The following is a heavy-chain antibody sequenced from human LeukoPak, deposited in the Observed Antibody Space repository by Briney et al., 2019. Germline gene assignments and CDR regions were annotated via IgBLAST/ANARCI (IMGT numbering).Heavy chain of an antibody. CDR1: GFTFSSYA. D-gene: IGHD1-26*01. CDR3: ARPRPGPTDFFDY. Sequence: GSLRLSCAASGFTFSSYAMSWVRQPPGKGLEWIGSIYYSGSTYYNPSLKSRVTISIDTSKNQFSLKLSSVTAADTAVYYCARPRPGPTDFFDYWGQGTLVTVSS. CDR2: IYYSGST. J-gene: IGHJ4*02. V-gene: IGHV4-39*01.